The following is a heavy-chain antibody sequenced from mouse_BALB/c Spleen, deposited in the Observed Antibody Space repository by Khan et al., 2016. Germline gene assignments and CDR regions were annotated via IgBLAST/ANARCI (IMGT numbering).Heavy chain of an antibody. CDR3: VSYDYDAFAY. CDR2: ISYSGST. Sequence: EVQLQESGPSLVKPSQTLSLSCSVTGDSITSGYWNWIRKFPGNKLEYMGYISYSGSTYNNPSLKSRISITPDTSTNQYYLQLNSVTTKDTARCYCVSYDYDAFAYWGQGTLVTVSA. CDR1: GDSITSGY. D-gene: IGHD2-4*01. J-gene: IGHJ3*01. V-gene: IGHV3-8*02.